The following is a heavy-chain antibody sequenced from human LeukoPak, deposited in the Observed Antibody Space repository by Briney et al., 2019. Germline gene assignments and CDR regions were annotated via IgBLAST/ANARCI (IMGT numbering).Heavy chain of an antibody. D-gene: IGHD6-13*01. CDR1: GFTFSNYA. CDR3: AKVVKVSSSWSAFDY. CDR2: ISYDGSNK. V-gene: IGHV3-30*18. Sequence: GGSLRLSCAASGFTFSNYAMSWVRQAPGKGLEWVVGISYDGSNKYYADSVKGRFTISRDISKNTLYLQMNTVRAEDTAIYYCAKVVKVSSSWSAFDYWGQGTLVTVSS. J-gene: IGHJ4*02.